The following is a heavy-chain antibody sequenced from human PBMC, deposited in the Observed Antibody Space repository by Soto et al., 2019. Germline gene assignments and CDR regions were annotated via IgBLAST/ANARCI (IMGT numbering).Heavy chain of an antibody. D-gene: IGHD3-9*01. CDR2: INAGNGNT. Sequence: GASVKVSCKASGYTFTSYAMHWVRQAPGQRLEWMGWINAGNGNTKYSQKFQGRVTITRDTSASTAYMELSSLRSEDTAVYYCARENTYYDILTGPPYYYYYYGMDVWGQGTTVTVSS. V-gene: IGHV1-3*01. CDR3: ARENTYYDILTGPPYYYYYYGMDV. J-gene: IGHJ6*02. CDR1: GYTFTSYA.